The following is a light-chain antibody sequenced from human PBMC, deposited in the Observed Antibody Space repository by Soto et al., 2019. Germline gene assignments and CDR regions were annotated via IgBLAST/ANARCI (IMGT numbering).Light chain of an antibody. V-gene: IGLV2-14*03. Sequence: QSVLTQPASVSGSPGQSITISCTGTSSDVGAYNYVSWYQQHPGKAPKLMIYEVNNRPSGVSNRFSGSKSANTASLTISGLQAGDEADYYCSSYTSSSTWLFGGGTKLTVL. CDR1: SSDVGAYNY. CDR2: EVN. J-gene: IGLJ3*02. CDR3: SSYTSSSTWL.